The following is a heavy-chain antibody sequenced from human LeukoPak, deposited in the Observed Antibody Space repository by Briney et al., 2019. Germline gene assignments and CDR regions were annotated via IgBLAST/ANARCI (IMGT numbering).Heavy chain of an antibody. CDR3: AREPTYTNSWYTSCDY. D-gene: IGHD6-13*01. CDR1: GFTFSSYS. J-gene: IGHJ4*02. Sequence: PGGSLRLSCAGSGFTFSSYSMNWVRQAPGKGLEWVSSITSSSSYIYYADSVKGRFTISRDNAKNSLYLQMNSLRAEDTAVYYCAREPTYTNSWYTSCDYWGQGTLVTVSS. V-gene: IGHV3-21*01. CDR2: ITSSSSYI.